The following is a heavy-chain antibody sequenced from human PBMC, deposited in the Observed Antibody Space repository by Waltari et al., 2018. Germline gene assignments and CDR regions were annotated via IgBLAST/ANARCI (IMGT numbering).Heavy chain of an antibody. J-gene: IGHJ2*01. D-gene: IGHD6-13*01. CDR3: ARGAYTSVWSGDWYFDL. Sequence: QVQLVQSGAEVKKSGASVKVSCKASGYRFTDYYMHWVRQAPGQGLEWMGWINLYTGGTMYAQKFKGGVTMTRDTSITTAFMVLSRLTSSDTAVYFCARGAYTSVWSGDWYFDLWGRGTLVTVSS. V-gene: IGHV1-2*02. CDR2: INLYTGGT. CDR1: GYRFTDYY.